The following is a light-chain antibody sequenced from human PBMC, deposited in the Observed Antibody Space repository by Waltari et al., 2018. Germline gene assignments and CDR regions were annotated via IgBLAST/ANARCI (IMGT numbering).Light chain of an antibody. CDR1: SRGAGGYHS. CDR3: SSDTSISTWV. J-gene: IGLJ3*02. Sequence: QSALTQPASVSGSPGQSLTISCPGTSRGAGGYHSVSWYHPHPGKAPKLTIYDVSKRPSGVANRFSCSKSGNAASLTIAGLQAEDEADYYCSSDTSISTWVFGGGTKLTVL. V-gene: IGLV2-14*01. CDR2: DVS.